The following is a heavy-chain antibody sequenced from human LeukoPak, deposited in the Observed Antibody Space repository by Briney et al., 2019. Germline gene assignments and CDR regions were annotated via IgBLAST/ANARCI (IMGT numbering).Heavy chain of an antibody. V-gene: IGHV3-48*01. D-gene: IGHD3-22*01. CDR3: ARASSGYGFYSNY. J-gene: IGHJ4*02. CDR2: ITSRSNSI. CDR1: GFNFSTYT. Sequence: PGGSLRLSCAASGFNFSTYTMNWVRQAPGKGLEWLSYITSRSNSIYYADSVKGRFTISRDNAKNSLYLQMDSLRAEDTAVYYCARASSGYGFYSNYWGQGTLVTVSS.